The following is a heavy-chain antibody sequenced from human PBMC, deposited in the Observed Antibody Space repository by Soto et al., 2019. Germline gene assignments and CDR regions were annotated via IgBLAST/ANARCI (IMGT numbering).Heavy chain of an antibody. V-gene: IGHV3-48*01. CDR2: ISSSSSTI. CDR3: ARGNSGYDLDAFDI. J-gene: IGHJ3*02. D-gene: IGHD5-12*01. CDR1: GFTFSSYS. Sequence: ESGGGLVQPGGSLRLSCAASGFTFSSYSMNWVRQAPGKGLEWVSYISSSSSTIYYADSVKGRFTISRDNAKNSLYLQMNSLRAEDTAVYYCARGNSGYDLDAFDIWGQGTMVTVSS.